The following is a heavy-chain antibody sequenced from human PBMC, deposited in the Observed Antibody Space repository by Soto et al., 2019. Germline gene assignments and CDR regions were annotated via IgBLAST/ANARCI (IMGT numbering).Heavy chain of an antibody. J-gene: IGHJ5*02. CDR2: IIPIFGTA. Sequence: SVKVSCKASGGTFSSYAISWVRQAPGQGLEWMGGIIPIFGTANYAQKFQGRVTITADESTSTAYMELSSLRSEDTAVYYCARDRTMAAAVPYHWFGPCGQVTLVT. V-gene: IGHV1-69*13. CDR3: ARDRTMAAAVPYHWFGP. D-gene: IGHD6-13*01. CDR1: GGTFSSYA.